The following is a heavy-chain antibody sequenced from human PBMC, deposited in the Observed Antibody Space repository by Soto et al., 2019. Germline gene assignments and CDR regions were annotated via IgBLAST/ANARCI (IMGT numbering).Heavy chain of an antibody. Sequence: GSLRLSCEASGFTFRGYWMSWVRQAPGKGLGWVADIKHDGSVQYYVDSVKGRFTISRDNAKKLLYLQMNGLRAEDTALYYCARATYSNAWYRFDLWGQGTLVTVSS. CDR2: IKHDGSVQ. D-gene: IGHD4-4*01. J-gene: IGHJ4*02. CDR3: ARATYSNAWYRFDL. CDR1: GFTFRGYW. V-gene: IGHV3-7*03.